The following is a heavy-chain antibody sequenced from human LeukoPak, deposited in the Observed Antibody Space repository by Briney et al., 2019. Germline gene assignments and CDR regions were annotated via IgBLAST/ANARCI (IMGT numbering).Heavy chain of an antibody. Sequence: SETLSLTCAVSGYSISSGYYWGWIRQPPGKVLEWIGSMFHSGSNYYNPSLNSRVTISVDKSKNHFSLKLSSVTAADTAVYYCARSLSRGYSGFRVSPFDYWGQGTLVTVSS. CDR3: ARSLSRGYSGFRVSPFDY. J-gene: IGHJ4*02. V-gene: IGHV4-38-2*01. CDR2: MFHSGSN. CDR1: GYSISSGYY. D-gene: IGHD5-12*01.